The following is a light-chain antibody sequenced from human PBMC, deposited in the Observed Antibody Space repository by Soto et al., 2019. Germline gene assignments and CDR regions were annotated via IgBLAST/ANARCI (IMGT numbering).Light chain of an antibody. CDR1: QSISTSY. V-gene: IGKV3-20*01. CDR3: QHYGSSPRK. Sequence: EIVLTQSPGTLSLSPGERATLSCRASQSISTSYLAWYQQKPGRAPRLLIHGASSRATGIPDRFSGSGSGTDFTLTISRLEREDFAVYYCQHYGSSPRKFGQGTKV. CDR2: GAS. J-gene: IGKJ1*01.